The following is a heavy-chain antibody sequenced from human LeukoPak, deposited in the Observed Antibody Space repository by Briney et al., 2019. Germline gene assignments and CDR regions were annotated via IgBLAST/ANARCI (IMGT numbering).Heavy chain of an antibody. D-gene: IGHD3-16*01. CDR3: AKNWGYPPDY. Sequence: PGGTLRLSCAASGFTFSSYGMSWVRQAPGKGLEWVSAISGSGGSTYYADSVKGRFTISRDNSKNTLYLQMNSLRAEDTVVYYCAKNWGYPPDYWGQGTLVTVSS. J-gene: IGHJ4*02. V-gene: IGHV3-23*01. CDR2: ISGSGGST. CDR1: GFTFSSYG.